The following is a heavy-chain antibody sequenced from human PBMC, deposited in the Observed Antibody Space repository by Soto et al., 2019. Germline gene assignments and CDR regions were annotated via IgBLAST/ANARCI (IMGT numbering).Heavy chain of an antibody. J-gene: IGHJ4*02. V-gene: IGHV4-59*01. CDR2: IYYSGST. D-gene: IGHD6-6*01. Sequence: SETRSLTGTVSVFSISSDYLSWIRQPPGKGLEWIGYIYYSGSTNYNPSLKSRVTISVDTSKNQFSLKLSSVTAADTAVYYCASSWQEAARPYYFDYWGQGTLVTVSS. CDR3: ASSWQEAARPYYFDY. CDR1: VFSISSDY.